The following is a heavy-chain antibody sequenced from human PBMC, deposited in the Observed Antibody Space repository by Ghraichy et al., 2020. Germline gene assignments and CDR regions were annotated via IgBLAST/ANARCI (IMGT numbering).Heavy chain of an antibody. D-gene: IGHD4-17*01. CDR1: GYTFTSYG. Sequence: ASVKVSCKASGYTFTSYGISWVRQAPGQGLKWMGWISAYNGNTNYAQKLQGRVTMTTDTSTSTAYMELRSLRSDDTAVYYCARVLDYGDYVGYYYGMDVWGQGTTVTVSS. J-gene: IGHJ6*02. CDR2: ISAYNGNT. V-gene: IGHV1-18*01. CDR3: ARVLDYGDYVGYYYGMDV.